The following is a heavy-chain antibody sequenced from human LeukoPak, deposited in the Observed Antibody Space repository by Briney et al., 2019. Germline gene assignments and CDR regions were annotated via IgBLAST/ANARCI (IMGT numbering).Heavy chain of an antibody. CDR3: ASLIPGV. Sequence: SETLSLTCTVSGGSFRSDYWSWIRQPPGKGLEWIGYIYSSGTTSYNPSLTSRVTILIDTSKNQFSLKLSSVTAADTAVYYCASLIPGVWGQGTTVTVSS. V-gene: IGHV4-59*08. CDR2: IYSSGTT. J-gene: IGHJ6*02. CDR1: GGSFRSDY.